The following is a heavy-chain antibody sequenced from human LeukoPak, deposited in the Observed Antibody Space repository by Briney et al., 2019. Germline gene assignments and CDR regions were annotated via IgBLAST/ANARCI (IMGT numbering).Heavy chain of an antibody. CDR3: ARTAPAIRGNAFDI. V-gene: IGHV3-23*01. CDR2: ISDNGGNT. Sequence: AGGTLRLSCAASGFTFSIYGMGWVRQAPGKGLEWVSSISDNGGNTYYADSAKGRFTISRDNSKNTLYLQMNSLRAEDTAVYYCARTAPAIRGNAFDIWGQGTMVTVSS. J-gene: IGHJ3*02. D-gene: IGHD2-21*01. CDR1: GFTFSIYG.